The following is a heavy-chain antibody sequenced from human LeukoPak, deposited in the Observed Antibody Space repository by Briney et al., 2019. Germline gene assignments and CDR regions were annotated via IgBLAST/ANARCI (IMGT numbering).Heavy chain of an antibody. D-gene: IGHD2-15*01. Sequence: SETLSLTRTVSGGSISSYYWSWIRQPAGKGLEWIGRIYTSGSTNYNPSLKSRVTMSVDTSKNQFSLKLSSVTAADTAVYYCARDSDDENCCSRLAFDIWGQGTMVTVSS. CDR1: GGSISSYY. CDR3: ARDSDDENCCSRLAFDI. CDR2: IYTSGST. J-gene: IGHJ3*02. V-gene: IGHV4-4*07.